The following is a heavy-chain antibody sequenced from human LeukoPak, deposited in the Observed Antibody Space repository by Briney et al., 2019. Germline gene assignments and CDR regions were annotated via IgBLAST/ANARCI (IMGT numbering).Heavy chain of an antibody. D-gene: IGHD2-2*01. J-gene: IGHJ4*02. CDR2: ISSSGSTI. Sequence: PGGSLRLSCAASGFIFSSYEMNWVRQAPGKGLEWVSYISSSGSTIYYADSVKGRFTISRDNAKNSLYLQMNSLRAEDTAAYYCARVRGYCSSTSCYDDYWGQGTLVTVSS. CDR1: GFIFSSYE. CDR3: ARVRGYCSSTSCYDDY. V-gene: IGHV3-48*03.